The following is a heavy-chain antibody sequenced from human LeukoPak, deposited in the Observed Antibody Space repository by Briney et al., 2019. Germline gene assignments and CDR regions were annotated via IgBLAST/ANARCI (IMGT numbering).Heavy chain of an antibody. CDR2: VSGSGDST. CDR1: GFTFSSYG. J-gene: IGHJ3*02. Sequence: GGSLRLSCAASGFTFSSYGMSWVRQAPGKGLEWVSGVSGSGDSTYYAESVKGRFTISRDNSKNTLYLQMNSLRAEDTAVYYCAKDWAFDIWGQGTMVTVSS. V-gene: IGHV3-23*01. CDR3: AKDWAFDI.